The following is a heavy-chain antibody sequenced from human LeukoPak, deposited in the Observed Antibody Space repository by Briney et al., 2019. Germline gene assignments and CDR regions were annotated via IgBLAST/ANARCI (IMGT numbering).Heavy chain of an antibody. CDR1: GYTFTGYY. CDR2: ISTYNGNT. D-gene: IGHD1-26*01. J-gene: IGHJ4*02. CDR3: AREVGAVVDF. Sequence: ASVKVSCKASGYTFTGYYMHWVRQAPGQGLEWMGWISTYNGNTNYAQKFQGRVTMTTDTSTSTAYMELRSLRSDDTAVYYCAREVGAVVDFWGQGTLVTVSS. V-gene: IGHV1-18*04.